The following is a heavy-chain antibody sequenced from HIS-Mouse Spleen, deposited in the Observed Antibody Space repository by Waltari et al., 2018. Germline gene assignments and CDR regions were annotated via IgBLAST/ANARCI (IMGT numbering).Heavy chain of an antibody. CDR2: SSGDGGRN. Sequence: EVQLVESGGVVVQPGGSLRLSCAASGFTFDDYAMPWVRQAPGKGLGGGVFSSGDGGRNYEAESVKGRFTISRDNSKNSLYLQMNSLRAEDTALYYCARGAAAGPFDYWGQGTLVTVSS. J-gene: IGHJ4*02. D-gene: IGHD6-13*01. V-gene: IGHV3-43D*03. CDR1: GFTFDDYA. CDR3: ARGAAAGPFDY.